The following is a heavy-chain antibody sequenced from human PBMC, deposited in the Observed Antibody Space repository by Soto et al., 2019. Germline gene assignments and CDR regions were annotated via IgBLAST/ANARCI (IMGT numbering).Heavy chain of an antibody. CDR1: GYTFTSYA. Sequence: ASVKVSCKASGYTFTSYAMHWVRQAPGQRLEWMGWINAGNGNTKYSQKFQGRVTITRDTSASTAYMELSSLRSEDTAVYYCAREAESTNWVDPWGQGTLVTVSS. J-gene: IGHJ5*02. CDR3: AREAESTNWVDP. CDR2: INAGNGNT. V-gene: IGHV1-3*01.